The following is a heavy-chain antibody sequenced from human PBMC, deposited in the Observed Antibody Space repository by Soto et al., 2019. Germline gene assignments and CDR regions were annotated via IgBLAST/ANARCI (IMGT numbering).Heavy chain of an antibody. D-gene: IGHD3-22*01. Sequence: ASVKVSCKASGYTFTSYYMHWVRQAPGQGLERMGIINPSGGSTSYAQKFQGRVTMTRDTSTSTVYMELSSLRSEDTAVYYCARAKDSSGYQPVYYYYGMDVWGQGTTVTVSS. CDR2: INPSGGST. V-gene: IGHV1-46*01. CDR3: ARAKDSSGYQPVYYYYGMDV. J-gene: IGHJ6*02. CDR1: GYTFTSYY.